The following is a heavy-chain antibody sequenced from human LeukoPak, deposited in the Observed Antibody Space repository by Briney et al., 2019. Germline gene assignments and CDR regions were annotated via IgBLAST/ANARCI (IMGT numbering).Heavy chain of an antibody. Sequence: SETLSLTCTVSGGSISSYYWSWIRQPAGKGLEWIGRIYTSGSTNYNPSLKSRVTMSVDTSKNQFSLKLSSVTAADTAVYYCARVATIFVVVMDYFDYWGQGTLVTVSS. CDR2: IYTSGST. CDR3: ARVATIFVVVMDYFDY. CDR1: GGSISSYY. J-gene: IGHJ4*02. V-gene: IGHV4-4*07. D-gene: IGHD3-3*01.